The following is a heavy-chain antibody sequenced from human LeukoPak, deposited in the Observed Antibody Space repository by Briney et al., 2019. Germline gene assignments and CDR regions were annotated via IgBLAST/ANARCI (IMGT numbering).Heavy chain of an antibody. J-gene: IGHJ3*02. D-gene: IGHD5-18*01. V-gene: IGHV4-38-2*02. CDR2: IYYSGST. CDR1: GYSISSGYY. CDR3: ARAGYSSSFDI. Sequence: SETLSLTCTVSGYSISSGYYWGWIRQPPGKGLEWIGSIYYSGSTYYNPSLKSRVTISVDTSKNQFSLKLSSVTAADTAVYYCARAGYSSSFDIWGQGTMVTVSS.